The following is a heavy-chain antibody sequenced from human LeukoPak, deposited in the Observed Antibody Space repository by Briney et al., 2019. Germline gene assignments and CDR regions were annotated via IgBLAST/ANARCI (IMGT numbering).Heavy chain of an antibody. D-gene: IGHD3-10*01. CDR2: IYYSGSI. CDR1: GASISSYY. J-gene: IGHJ4*02. CDR3: ARSAYFGSAFDY. Sequence: PSETLSLTCTVSGASISSYYWSWIRQPPGKGLEWIGDIYYSGSIKYNPSLKSRVTMSVDTSKNQFSLKLSSVTAADTAIYYCARSAYFGSAFDYWGQGNLVTVSS. V-gene: IGHV4-59*01.